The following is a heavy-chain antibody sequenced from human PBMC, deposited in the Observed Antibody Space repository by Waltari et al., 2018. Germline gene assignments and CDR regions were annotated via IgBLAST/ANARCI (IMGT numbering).Heavy chain of an antibody. CDR3: AKPTYGPGSYLIDH. V-gene: IGHV3-33*06. Sequence: QVQLVESGGGVVQPGRSLRLSCAGSGFTFSNSAMHWVRQAPGKGLGWGAMIWNDGSTEKYADSVKGRFTISRDNSKNTLYLQMNSLRAEDTATYYCAKPTYGPGSYLIDHWGQGTLVTVSS. D-gene: IGHD3-10*01. CDR1: GFTFSNSA. J-gene: IGHJ4*02. CDR2: IWNDGSTE.